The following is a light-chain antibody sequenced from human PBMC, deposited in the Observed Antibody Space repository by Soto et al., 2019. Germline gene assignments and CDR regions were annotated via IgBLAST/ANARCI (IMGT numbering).Light chain of an antibody. J-gene: IGKJ5*01. CDR3: QQYNNWS. V-gene: IGKV3-15*01. Sequence: EMVMTQSPDTLSVSPGERATLSCRASQSVGSNLAWYQQKPGQAPRLLIYDASTRATGIPARFSGSGSGTEFTLTISSLQSEDFAVYYCQQYNNWSFGQGTRLEIK. CDR1: QSVGSN. CDR2: DAS.